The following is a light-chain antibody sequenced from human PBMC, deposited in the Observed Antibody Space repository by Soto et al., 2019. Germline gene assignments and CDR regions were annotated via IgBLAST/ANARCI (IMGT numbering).Light chain of an antibody. CDR2: WAS. J-gene: IGKJ1*01. CDR3: QYCCSTPT. CDR1: QNALYSTNNKNF. V-gene: IGKV4-1*01. Sequence: DIVGTQSPDSLAVSLGERATINCKSSQNALYSTNNKNFVAWYQQRPGQPPKLLIYWASTRQSGVPDRFSGSGSGTDFTLTITSLQPEDVAIYFCQYCCSTPTLGQGTKVEIK.